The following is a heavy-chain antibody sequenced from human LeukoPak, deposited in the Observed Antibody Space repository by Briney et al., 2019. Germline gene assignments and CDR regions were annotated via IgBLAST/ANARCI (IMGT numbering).Heavy chain of an antibody. CDR1: GGSISSYY. V-gene: IGHV4-59*01. D-gene: IGHD3-10*01. J-gene: IGHJ4*02. CDR3: ARDPYGSGSYYDY. Sequence: SETLSLTCTVSGGSISSYYWSWIRQPPGKGLEWIGYIYYSGSTNYNPSLKSRVTISVDTSKNQFSLKLSSVTAADTAVYYCARDPYGSGSYYDYWGQGTLVTVSS. CDR2: IYYSGST.